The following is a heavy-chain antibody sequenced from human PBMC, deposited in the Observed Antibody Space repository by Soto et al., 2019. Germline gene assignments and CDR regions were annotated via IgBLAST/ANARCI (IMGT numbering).Heavy chain of an antibody. V-gene: IGHV1-8*01. J-gene: IGHJ6*03. CDR3: ARLYSGYAELDIYYYYYYLAF. D-gene: IGHD5-12*01. Sequence: GLEWMGWMNPNSGNTGYAQKFQGRVTMTRNTSISTAYMELSSLRSEDTAVYYCARLYSGYAELDIYYYYYYLAFWGKGTSVTVSS. CDR2: MNPNSGNT.